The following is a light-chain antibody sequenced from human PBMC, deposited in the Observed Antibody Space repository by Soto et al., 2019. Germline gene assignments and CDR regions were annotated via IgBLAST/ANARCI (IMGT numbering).Light chain of an antibody. CDR1: SXDIGAYDY. V-gene: IGLV2-14*03. J-gene: IGLJ2*01. CDR2: GNM. CDR3: HSYESSLSAVV. Sequence: QSVLTQPPSVSGSPGQSITISCTGTSXDIGAYDYVSWFQQHPGKAPKLLIYGNMNRPSGVPDRFSGSKSGTSASLAITGLQAEDEADYYCHSYESSLSAVVFGGGTKVTVL.